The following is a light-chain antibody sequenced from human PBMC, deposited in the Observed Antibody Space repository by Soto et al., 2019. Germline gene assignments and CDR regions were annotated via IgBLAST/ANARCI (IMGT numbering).Light chain of an antibody. Sequence: VGMTQAPATLSVSAGETASLTCRASQSAGNFLAWYQQKPGQAPRILIYYISTRATGIPARFSGSGSGTECTLTVDSLQLEDSSVYYGQLHTQWAISYGRGTRLEIK. J-gene: IGKJ5*01. V-gene: IGKV3D-15*01. CDR3: QLHTQWAIS. CDR1: QSAGNF. CDR2: YIS.